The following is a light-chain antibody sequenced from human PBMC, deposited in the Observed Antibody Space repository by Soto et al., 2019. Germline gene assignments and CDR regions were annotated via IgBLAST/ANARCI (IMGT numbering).Light chain of an antibody. J-gene: IGKJ4*01. V-gene: IGKV3-11*01. CDR1: QSVGSK. Sequence: EIVMTQSPATLSVSPGERATLSCRASQSVGSKVVWYQHKPGQAPRLLIYGATARATGIPARFSASGSGTDFTLTISSLEPEDFAVYYCQQRSNWPPGLTFGGGTKVEIK. CDR3: QQRSNWPPGLT. CDR2: GAT.